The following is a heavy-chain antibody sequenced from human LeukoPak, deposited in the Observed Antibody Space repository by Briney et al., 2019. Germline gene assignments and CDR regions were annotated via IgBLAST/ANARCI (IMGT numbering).Heavy chain of an antibody. J-gene: IGHJ6*04. CDR3: TRGDIVVVPAAIDYYYYGMDV. V-gene: IGHV3-49*04. CDR2: IRSKAYGGTT. D-gene: IGHD2-2*02. CDR1: GFTFGDYA. Sequence: GGSLRLSCTVSGFTFGDYAMSWVRQAPGKGLEWGGFIRSKAYGGTTEYAASVKGRFTISRDDSKSIAYLQMNSLKTEDTAVYYCTRGDIVVVPAAIDYYYYGMDVWGKGTTVAVSS.